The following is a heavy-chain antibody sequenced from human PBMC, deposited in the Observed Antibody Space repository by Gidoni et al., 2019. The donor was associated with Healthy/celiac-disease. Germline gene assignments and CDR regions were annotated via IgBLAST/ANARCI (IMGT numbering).Heavy chain of an antibody. J-gene: IGHJ3*01. D-gene: IGHD3-16*01. Sequence: EVQLVESGGGLVQPGGSLRLSCAASGFHFSSYWMSWVRQAPGKGLEWVANIKQDGSEKYYVDSGKGRLTISRDNAKNSLYLKMNSLRAEDTAVYYCAREGLRSVWGQGTMVTVSS. CDR2: IKQDGSEK. V-gene: IGHV3-7*01. CDR1: GFHFSSYW. CDR3: AREGLRSV.